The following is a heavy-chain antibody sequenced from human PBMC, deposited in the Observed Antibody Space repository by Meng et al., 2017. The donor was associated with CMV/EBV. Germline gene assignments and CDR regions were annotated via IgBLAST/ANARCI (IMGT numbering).Heavy chain of an antibody. V-gene: IGHV1-69*10. J-gene: IGHJ6*02. Sequence: SVKVSCKASGGTFSSYAISWVRQAPGQGLEWMGGIIPILGIANYAQKFQGRVTITADKSTSTAYMELSSPRSEDTAVYYCARVLPWGRQAGYSSSWPYYYGMDVWGQGTTVTVSS. CDR2: IIPILGIA. D-gene: IGHD6-13*01. CDR3: ARVLPWGRQAGYSSSWPYYYGMDV. CDR1: GGTFSSYA.